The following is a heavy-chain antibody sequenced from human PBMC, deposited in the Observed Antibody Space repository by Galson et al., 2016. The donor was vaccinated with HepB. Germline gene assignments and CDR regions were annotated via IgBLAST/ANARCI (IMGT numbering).Heavy chain of an antibody. D-gene: IGHD3-10*01. Sequence: SETLSLTCAVYGGSFSGYYWTWIRQPPGKGLEWVGEITDSESTNYNASLKSRVTVSVDMSKNQFSLNVSSVTAADTGVYYCARGIRMVRGAIITDRYFYVLDGCGHGTTVTVSS. J-gene: IGHJ6*02. CDR1: GGSFSGYY. CDR3: ARGIRMVRGAIITDRYFYVLDG. V-gene: IGHV4-34*01. CDR2: ITDSEST.